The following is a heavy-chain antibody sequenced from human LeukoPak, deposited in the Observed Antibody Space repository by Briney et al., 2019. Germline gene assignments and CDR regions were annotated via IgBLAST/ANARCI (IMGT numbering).Heavy chain of an antibody. CDR2: ISYSGST. J-gene: IGHJ4*02. Sequence: PGGSLRLSCAASGFTVSSNYMSWIRQPPGKGLEWIGVISYSGSTYYNPSLKSRVTISVDTSKSHFSLKLSSVTAADTAIYYCARLDKGIKAAHFDYWGQGTLVTVSS. V-gene: IGHV4-59*04. D-gene: IGHD6-25*01. CDR1: GFTVSSNY. CDR3: ARLDKGIKAAHFDY.